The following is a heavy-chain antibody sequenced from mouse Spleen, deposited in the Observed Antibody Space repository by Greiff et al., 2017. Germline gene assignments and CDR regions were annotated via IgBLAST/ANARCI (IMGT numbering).Heavy chain of an antibody. D-gene: IGHD2-5*01. J-gene: IGHJ1*03. V-gene: IGHV5-2*01. CDR3: ARHGYYSNHWYFDV. Sequence: EVKLMESGGGLVQPGESLKLSCESNEYEFPSHDMSWVRKTPEKRLELVAAINSDGGSTYYPDTMERRFIISRDNTKKTLYLQMSSLRSEDTALYYCARHGYYSNHWYFDVWGTGTTVTVSS. CDR2: INSDGGST. CDR1: EYEFPSHD.